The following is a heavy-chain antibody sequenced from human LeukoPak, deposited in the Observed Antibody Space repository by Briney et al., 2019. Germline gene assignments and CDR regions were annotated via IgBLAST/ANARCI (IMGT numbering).Heavy chain of an antibody. CDR2: INSGSGTT. Sequence: GGSLRLSCAASGFIFSSAVMSWVRQAPGKELEWVSAINSGSGTTYAESVKGRFTISRDNSRNTLYLQMNTLRAEDTAVYYCAKGSAGAGSYRPFDYWGQGTLVTVSS. D-gene: IGHD3-10*01. V-gene: IGHV3-23*01. CDR3: AKGSAGAGSYRPFDY. J-gene: IGHJ4*02. CDR1: GFIFSSAV.